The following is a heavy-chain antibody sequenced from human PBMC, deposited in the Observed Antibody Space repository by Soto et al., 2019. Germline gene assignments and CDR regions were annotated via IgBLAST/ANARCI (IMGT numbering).Heavy chain of an antibody. CDR3: ARGVSGRIAAAERVADY. Sequence: PSETLSLTCTVSGGSISSSSYYWSWIRQPPGKGLEWIGYIYYSGSTNYNPSLKSRVTISVDTSKNQFSLKLSSVAAADTAVYYCARGVSGRIAAAERVADYWGQGTLVTVSS. CDR1: GGSISSSSYY. J-gene: IGHJ4*02. D-gene: IGHD6-13*01. CDR2: IYYSGST. V-gene: IGHV4-61*01.